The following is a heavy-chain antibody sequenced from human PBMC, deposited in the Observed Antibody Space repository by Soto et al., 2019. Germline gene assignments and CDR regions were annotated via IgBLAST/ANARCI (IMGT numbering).Heavy chain of an antibody. V-gene: IGHV1-3*05. Sequence: QVQRVQSGAEEEKPGASVKVSSRASGYTFTSHTMHWVRQAPGQRLEWMGCIDAGNGNTKYSQQFQGRVTITRDTSASTMYRELSSLRSEDTAVYYCAREVRLAWRGAFDIWGPGTMVTVSS. CDR3: AREVRLAWRGAFDI. CDR2: IDAGNGNT. CDR1: GYTFTSHT. J-gene: IGHJ3*02. D-gene: IGHD3-10*01.